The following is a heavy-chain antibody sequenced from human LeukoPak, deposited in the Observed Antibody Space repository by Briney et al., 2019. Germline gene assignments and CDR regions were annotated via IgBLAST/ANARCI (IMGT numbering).Heavy chain of an antibody. CDR3: AREKDVDYAGWSFAF. J-gene: IGHJ4*02. Sequence: GGSLRLSCAASGVSFSSYWMDWVRQAPGKGLVWVSRINTDGSSTYYADSVKGRFTLSRGNAKNTLYLQINSLRADDTAVYYCAREKDVDYAGWSFAFWGQGTLVTVSS. CDR2: INTDGSST. CDR1: GVSFSSYW. D-gene: IGHD4-17*01. V-gene: IGHV3-74*01.